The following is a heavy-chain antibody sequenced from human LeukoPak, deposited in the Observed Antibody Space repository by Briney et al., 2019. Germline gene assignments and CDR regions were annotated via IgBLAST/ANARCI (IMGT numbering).Heavy chain of an antibody. V-gene: IGHV3-48*03. J-gene: IGHJ3*02. CDR1: EFTVRSYH. CDR2: ISSSGSTM. CDR3: GSLDSREDSSSRWGPLDI. D-gene: IGHD3-22*01. Sequence: GGSLRLSCAASEFTVRSYHMSWVRQAPGKGLEWVSYISSSGSTMYYADSVKGRFTISRDNAKNSLYLQMNSLRAEDTAVYYCGSLDSREDSSSRWGPLDIWGQGTMVTVSS.